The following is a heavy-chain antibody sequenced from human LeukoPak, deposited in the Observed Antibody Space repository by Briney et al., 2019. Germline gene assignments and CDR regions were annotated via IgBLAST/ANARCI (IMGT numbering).Heavy chain of an antibody. V-gene: IGHV3-7*01. Sequence: PGGSLRLSCAASGFTFSTYWMTWVRQAPGKGLEWVANIKEGGSREYYVDSVKGRFTISRDNAKNSLYLQMDRLTAEDTAVYYCARDSPGYGAYVSWGQGTLVSVSS. CDR2: IKEGGSRE. CDR3: ARDSPGYGAYVS. J-gene: IGHJ1*01. D-gene: IGHD5-12*01. CDR1: GFTFSTYW.